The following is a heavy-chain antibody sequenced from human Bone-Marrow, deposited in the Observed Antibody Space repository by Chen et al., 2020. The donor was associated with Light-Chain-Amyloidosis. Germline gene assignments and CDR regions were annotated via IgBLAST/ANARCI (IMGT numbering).Heavy chain of an antibody. CDR3: ARGGWLLEEAFDF. J-gene: IGHJ3*01. CDR2: ISTHNGNT. Sequence: VRQAPGQGPEWMGWISTHNGNTKYSQKFQGRVTMTTDTSTSTVFMELRSLRYDDTAVYHCARGGWLLEEAFDFWGQGTMVTVSS. D-gene: IGHD3-3*01. V-gene: IGHV1-18*01.